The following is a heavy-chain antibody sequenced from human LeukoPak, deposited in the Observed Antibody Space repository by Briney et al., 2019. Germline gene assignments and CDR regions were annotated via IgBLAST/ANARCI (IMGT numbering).Heavy chain of an antibody. CDR2: IIPIFGTA. CDR1: GGTFSSYA. CDR3: ARGTVLEPYYFDY. D-gene: IGHD3-3*01. Sequence: SVKVSCKASGGTFSSYAISWVRQAPGQGLEWMGGIIPIFGTANYAQKFQGRVTITADESTSTAYMELSSVTAADTAVYYCARGTVLEPYYFDYWGQGTLVTVSS. J-gene: IGHJ4*02. V-gene: IGHV1-69*13.